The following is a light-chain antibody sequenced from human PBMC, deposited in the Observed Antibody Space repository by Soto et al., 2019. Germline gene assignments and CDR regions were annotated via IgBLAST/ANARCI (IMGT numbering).Light chain of an antibody. CDR1: QTILYSSNNKNY. Sequence: DIVMTQSPDYLAVSLGERATINCKSSQTILYSSNNKNYLAWYQQKPGQPPKLLIYWASTRESGVPDRFSGSASGTDFTLAISSLQAEDVAVYYCQQYYSIPYTFGQGTKLEIK. J-gene: IGKJ2*01. CDR3: QQYYSIPYT. CDR2: WAS. V-gene: IGKV4-1*01.